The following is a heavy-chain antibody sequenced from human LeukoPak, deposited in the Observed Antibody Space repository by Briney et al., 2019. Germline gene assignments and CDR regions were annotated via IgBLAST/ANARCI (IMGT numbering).Heavy chain of an antibody. CDR3: ARDRNYYDSSGYYLPVWGH. D-gene: IGHD3-22*01. V-gene: IGHV4-39*07. Sequence: SETLSLTRTVSGGSISSSSYYWGWIRQPPGKGLEWIGSIYYSGSTYYNPSLKSRVTISVDTSKNQFSLKLSSVTAADTAVYYCARDRNYYDSSGYYLPVWGHWGQGTLVTVSS. CDR1: GGSISSSSYY. CDR2: IYYSGST. J-gene: IGHJ1*01.